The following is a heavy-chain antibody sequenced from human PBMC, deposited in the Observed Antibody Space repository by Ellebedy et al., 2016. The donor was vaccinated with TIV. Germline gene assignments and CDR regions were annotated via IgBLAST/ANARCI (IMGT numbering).Heavy chain of an antibody. CDR1: GFTFSSYW. CDR3: AKTRIWSKGVDIPMVH. V-gene: IGHV3-7*01. CDR2: IKQDGSEK. Sequence: PGGSLRLSCAASGFTFSSYWMSWVRQAPGKGLEWVANIKQDGSEKYYVDSVKGRFTISRDNAKNSLYLQMNSLRAEDTAVYYCAKTRIWSKGVDIPMVHWGQGTLVTVSS. J-gene: IGHJ4*02. D-gene: IGHD5-18*01.